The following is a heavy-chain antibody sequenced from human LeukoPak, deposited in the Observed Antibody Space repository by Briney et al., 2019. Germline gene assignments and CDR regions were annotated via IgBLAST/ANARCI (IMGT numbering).Heavy chain of an antibody. CDR3: AKTNGYYSD. V-gene: IGHV3-23*01. J-gene: IGHJ4*02. CDR1: GFTFSSYA. Sequence: GSLRLSCAASGFTFSSYAMSWVRQAPGKGLEWVSAISDSGGSTYYADSVKGRFTISRDNSKNSLSLQVSSLRAEDTAVYYCAKTNGYYSDWGQRTLVTVSS. D-gene: IGHD3-22*01. CDR2: ISDSGGST.